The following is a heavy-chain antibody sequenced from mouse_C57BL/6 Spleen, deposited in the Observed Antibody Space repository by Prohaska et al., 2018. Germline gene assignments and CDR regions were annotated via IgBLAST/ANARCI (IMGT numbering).Heavy chain of an antibody. CDR3: AINDALRNFDI. CDR1: GYTFTDYY. D-gene: IGHD2-3*01. V-gene: IGHV1-75*01. Sequence: QVQLQQSGPELVKPGASVKISCKASGYTFTDYYINWVTQRPGQGLEWNGWLFPGSGSTYYNEKIKGKATLTVDKSCRTGDMLLSSITFDDNSVYICAINDALRNFDILGTGTTVTVSS. J-gene: IGHJ1*03. CDR2: LFPGSGST.